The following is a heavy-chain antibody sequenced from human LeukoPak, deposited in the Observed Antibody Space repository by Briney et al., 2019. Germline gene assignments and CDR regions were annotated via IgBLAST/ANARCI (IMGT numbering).Heavy chain of an antibody. CDR3: ATEPLDYYYYMDV. CDR1: GYTFTSYY. V-gene: IGHV1-46*01. CDR2: INPSGGST. Sequence: GASVKVSCKASGYTFTSYYMHWVRQAPGQGLEWMGIINPSGGSTSYAQKFQGRVTMTRDTSTSTVYMELSSLRSEDTAVYYCATEPLDYYYYMDVWGKGTTVTVSS. J-gene: IGHJ6*03.